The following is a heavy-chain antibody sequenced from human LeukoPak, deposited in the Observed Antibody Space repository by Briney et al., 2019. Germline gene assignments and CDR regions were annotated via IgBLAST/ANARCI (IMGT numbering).Heavy chain of an antibody. CDR2: IYYSGST. D-gene: IGHD1-26*01. J-gene: IGHJ5*02. V-gene: IGHV4-34*01. CDR1: GGSFSGYY. CDR3: ARLVPEWELREFSERDWFDP. Sequence: SETLSLTCAVYGGSFSGYYWSWNRQPPGKGLEWIGSIYYSGSTYYNPSLKSRVTISVDTSKNQFSLKLSSVTAADTAVYYCARLVPEWELREFSERDWFDPWGQGTLVTVSS.